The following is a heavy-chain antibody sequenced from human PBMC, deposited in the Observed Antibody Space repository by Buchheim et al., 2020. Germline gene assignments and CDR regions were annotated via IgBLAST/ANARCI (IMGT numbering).Heavy chain of an antibody. D-gene: IGHD6-13*01. V-gene: IGHV4-34*01. J-gene: IGHJ6*02. CDR2: INHSGST. CDR1: GGSFSGYY. Sequence: QVQLQQWGAGLLKPSETLSLTCAVYGGSFSGYYWSWIRQPPGKGLEWIGEINHSGSTNYNPSLKSRVTISVDTSKNQFSLKLSSVTAADTAVYYCAGEYSSNWYHLYYYGMDVWGQGTT. CDR3: AGEYSSNWYHLYYYGMDV.